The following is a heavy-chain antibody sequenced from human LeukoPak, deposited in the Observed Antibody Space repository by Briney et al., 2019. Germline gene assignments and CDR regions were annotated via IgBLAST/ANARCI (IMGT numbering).Heavy chain of an antibody. J-gene: IGHJ4*02. CDR1: GGSFSGYY. CDR2: INHSGST. Sequence: SETLSLTCAVYGGSFSGYYWSWIRQPPGKGLEWIGEINHSGSTNYNPSLKSRVTISVDTSKNQFSLKLSSVTAAGTAVYYCARHKMVRGSLDYWGQGTLVTVSS. CDR3: ARHKMVRGSLDY. D-gene: IGHD3-10*01. V-gene: IGHV4-34*01.